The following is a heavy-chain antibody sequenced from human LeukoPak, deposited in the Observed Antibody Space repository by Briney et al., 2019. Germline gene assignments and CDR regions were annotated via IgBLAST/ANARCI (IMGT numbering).Heavy chain of an antibody. CDR3: ARDRRGYSGYDMN. Sequence: RASVKVSCKASGYTFTNYGISWVRQAPGQGLEWMGWVSAYADDTNYVQKFRGRITMTTDTSTSTAYVELRSLRSDDTAVYYCARDRRGYSGYDMNWGQGTLVTVSS. CDR1: GYTFTNYG. D-gene: IGHD5-12*01. CDR2: VSAYADDT. J-gene: IGHJ4*02. V-gene: IGHV1-18*01.